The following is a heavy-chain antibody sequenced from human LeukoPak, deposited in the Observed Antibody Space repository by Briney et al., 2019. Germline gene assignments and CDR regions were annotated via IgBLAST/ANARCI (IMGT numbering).Heavy chain of an antibody. CDR2: IYNSGST. J-gene: IGHJ6*03. D-gene: IGHD3-22*01. CDR1: GDSISSYY. V-gene: IGHV4-59*12. Sequence: SETLSLTCTVSGDSISSYYWNWIRQPPGKGLEWIGHIYNSGSTNYNPSLKSRVTISVDTSKNQFSLKLSSVTAADTAVYYCARGPRTYYYDSSGYGYYMDVWGKGTTVTVSS. CDR3: ARGPRTYYYDSSGYGYYMDV.